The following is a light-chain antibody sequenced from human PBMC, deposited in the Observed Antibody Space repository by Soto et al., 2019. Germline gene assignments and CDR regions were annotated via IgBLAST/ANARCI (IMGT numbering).Light chain of an antibody. CDR1: ISNVGNNA. V-gene: IGLV1-36*01. Sequence: QSVLTQPPSVSEAPRQRVTISCSGSISNVGNNAVNWYQQLPGKAPKLLIYYDDLLPSGVSDRFSGSKSGTSASLAISGLQSEDEADYYCAAWDDSLNGVVFGGGTKLTV. CDR3: AAWDDSLNGVV. CDR2: YDD. J-gene: IGLJ2*01.